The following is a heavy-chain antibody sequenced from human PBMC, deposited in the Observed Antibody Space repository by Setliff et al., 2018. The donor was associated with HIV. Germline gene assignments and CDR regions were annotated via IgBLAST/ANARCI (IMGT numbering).Heavy chain of an antibody. Sequence: PGGSLRLSCAASGFTFSSYEMNWVRQAPGKGLEWVSYIGNSGSTIYYADSVKGRFTVSRDNAKNSLYLQMNSLRAEDTAVYYCAKDRSGSYSFARDWGQGTLVTVSS. J-gene: IGHJ4*02. D-gene: IGHD1-26*01. V-gene: IGHV3-48*03. CDR1: GFTFSSYE. CDR3: AKDRSGSYSFARD. CDR2: IGNSGSTI.